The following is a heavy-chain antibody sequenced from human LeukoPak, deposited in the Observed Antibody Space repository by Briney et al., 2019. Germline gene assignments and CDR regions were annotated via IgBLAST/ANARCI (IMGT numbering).Heavy chain of an antibody. CDR3: ASAFGSYFDY. J-gene: IGHJ4*02. CDR1: GFTFSTYW. CDR2: IKQDGSEI. V-gene: IGHV3-7*03. Sequence: GGSLRLSCAASGFTFSTYWMSWVRQSPEKGLEWVANIKQDGSEIYYVDSVKGRFTISRDNAKNSLYLQMNSLRAEDTAVYYCASAFGSYFDYWGQGTLVTVSS. D-gene: IGHD1-26*01.